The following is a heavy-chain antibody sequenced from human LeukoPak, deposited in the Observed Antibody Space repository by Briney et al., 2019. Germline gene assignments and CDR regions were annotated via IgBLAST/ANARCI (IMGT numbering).Heavy chain of an antibody. CDR1: GGSFSGYY. Sequence: SETLSLTCAVYGGSFSGYYWSWIRQPPGKGLEWIGRIYTSGSTNYNPSLKSRVTISVDTSKNQFSLKLSSVTAADTAVYYCARNSGSYYRAFDIWGQGTMVTASS. CDR2: IYTSGST. V-gene: IGHV4-4*08. J-gene: IGHJ3*02. D-gene: IGHD1-26*01. CDR3: ARNSGSYYRAFDI.